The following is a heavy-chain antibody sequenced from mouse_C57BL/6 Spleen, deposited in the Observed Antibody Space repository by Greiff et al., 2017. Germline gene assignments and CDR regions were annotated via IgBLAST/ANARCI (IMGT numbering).Heavy chain of an antibody. V-gene: IGHV1-50*01. Sequence: QVQLKQSGAELVKPGASVKLSCKASGYTFTSYWMQWVKQRPGQGLEWIGEIDPSDSYTNYNQKFKGKATLTVDTSSSTAYMQLSSLTSEDSAVYYCARRNYGSSSYFDYWGQGTTLTVSS. D-gene: IGHD1-1*01. CDR3: ARRNYGSSSYFDY. CDR1: GYTFTSYW. CDR2: IDPSDSYT. J-gene: IGHJ2*01.